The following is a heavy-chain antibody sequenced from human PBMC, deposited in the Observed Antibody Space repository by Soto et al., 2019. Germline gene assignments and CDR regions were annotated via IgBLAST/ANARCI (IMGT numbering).Heavy chain of an antibody. CDR2: IKSKTDGGTT. CDR1: GFTFSNAC. V-gene: IGHV3-15*07. J-gene: IGHJ4*01. D-gene: IGHD3-22*01. Sequence: LILSCAASGFTFSNACINWVRQAPGKGLEWVGRIKSKTDGGTTDYAEPVKGRFAISRDDSNNMVYLQMNSLKIEDTAVYYCTTDSYSTIIIVRFDYWGHGTLVTV. CDR3: TTDSYSTIIIVRFDY.